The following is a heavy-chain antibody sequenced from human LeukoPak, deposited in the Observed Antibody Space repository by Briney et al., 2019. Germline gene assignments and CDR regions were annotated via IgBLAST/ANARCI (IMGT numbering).Heavy chain of an antibody. D-gene: IGHD1-26*01. CDR2: IYNTGRT. V-gene: IGHV4-59*08. CDR3: ARQGELAIDY. Sequence: SETLSLACSVSGGSITNYYWSWIRQSPGKGLEWIGFIYNTGRTNYNPSLQSRVTMSIDTSKNQFSLKLSSVTAADTAVYYCARQGELAIDYWGQGTLVTVSS. J-gene: IGHJ4*02. CDR1: GGSITNYY.